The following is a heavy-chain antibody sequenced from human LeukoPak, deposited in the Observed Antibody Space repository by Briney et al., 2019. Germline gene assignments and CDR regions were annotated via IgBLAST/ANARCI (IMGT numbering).Heavy chain of an antibody. J-gene: IGHJ4*02. V-gene: IGHV3-23*01. CDR3: AKAGEEVLLWFGELLYPDY. Sequence: GGSLRLSCAASGFTFSSHAMSWVRQAPGKGLEWVSAISGSGGSTYYADSVKGRFTISRDNSKNTLYLQMNSLRAEDTAVYYCAKAGEEVLLWFGELLYPDYWGQGTLVTVSS. CDR2: ISGSGGST. D-gene: IGHD3-10*01. CDR1: GFTFSSHA.